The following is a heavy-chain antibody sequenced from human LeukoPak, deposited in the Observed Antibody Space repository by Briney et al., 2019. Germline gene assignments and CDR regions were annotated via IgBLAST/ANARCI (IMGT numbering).Heavy chain of an antibody. CDR1: GGSISSGGYS. D-gene: IGHD3-22*01. CDR2: IYHSGST. J-gene: IGHJ4*02. V-gene: IGHV4-30-2*01. Sequence: PSQTLSLTCAVSGGSISSGGYSWSWIRQPPGKGLEWIGYIYHSGSTYYNPSPKSRVTISVDRSKNQFSLKLSSVTAADTAVYYCARGLPITMIVVSAIRGTFDYWGQGTLVTVSS. CDR3: ARGLPITMIVVSAIRGTFDY.